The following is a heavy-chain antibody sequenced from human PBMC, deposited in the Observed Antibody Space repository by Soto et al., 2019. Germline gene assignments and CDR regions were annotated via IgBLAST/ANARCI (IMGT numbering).Heavy chain of an antibody. CDR3: ARDRRGYYLRSSFDY. CDR2: ISSSGSTI. Sequence: EVQLVESGGGLVQPGGSLRLSCAASGFTFSSYEMNWVRQAPGKGLEWVSYISSSGSTIYYADSVKGRFTISRDNAKKSLYLQMNSLRAEDTAVYYCARDRRGYYLRSSFDYWGQGTLVTVSS. J-gene: IGHJ4*02. D-gene: IGHD3-22*01. CDR1: GFTFSSYE. V-gene: IGHV3-48*03.